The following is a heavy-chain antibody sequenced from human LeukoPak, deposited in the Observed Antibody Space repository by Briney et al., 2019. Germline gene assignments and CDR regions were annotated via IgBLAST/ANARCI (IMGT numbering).Heavy chain of an antibody. Sequence: SETLSLTCAVYGGSFSGYLWTWIRQPPGKGLEWIGEINHSGSTDYNPSLKSRVTISVDTSKNQFSLRLSSVTAADTAVYYCARESVDYGDYDFDYWGQGTLVTVSS. CDR2: INHSGST. V-gene: IGHV4-34*01. D-gene: IGHD4-17*01. CDR3: ARESVDYGDYDFDY. CDR1: GGSFSGYL. J-gene: IGHJ4*02.